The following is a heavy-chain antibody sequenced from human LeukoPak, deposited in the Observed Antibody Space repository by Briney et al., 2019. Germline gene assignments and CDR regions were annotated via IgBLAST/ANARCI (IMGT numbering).Heavy chain of an antibody. J-gene: IGHJ4*02. V-gene: IGHV1-46*01. CDR2: INPTGGST. Sequence: ASVKVSCKASGYTFTSYYIHWVRQAPGQGLEWMGIINPTGGSTTYAQKFQGRVTITADESTGTAYMELSSLRSDDTAVYYCARETGYAYGRAPLDYWGQGTLVTVSS. CDR3: ARETGYAYGRAPLDY. D-gene: IGHD5-18*01. CDR1: GYTFTSYY.